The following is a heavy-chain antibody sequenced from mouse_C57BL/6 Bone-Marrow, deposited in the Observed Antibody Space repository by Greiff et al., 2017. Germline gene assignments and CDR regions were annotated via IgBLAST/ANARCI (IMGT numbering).Heavy chain of an antibody. D-gene: IGHD2-4*01. CDR2: ISDGGSYT. Sequence: EVHLVESGGGLVKPGGSLKLSCAASGFTFSSYAMSWVRQTPEKRLEWVATISDGGSYTYYPDNVKGRFTISRDNAKNNLYLQMSHLKSEDTAMYYCADYDGGAYWGQVTLVTVSA. V-gene: IGHV5-4*01. CDR3: ADYDGGAY. CDR1: GFTFSSYA. J-gene: IGHJ3*01.